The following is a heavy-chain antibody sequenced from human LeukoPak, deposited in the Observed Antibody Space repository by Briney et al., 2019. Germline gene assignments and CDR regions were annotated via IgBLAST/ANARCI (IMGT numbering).Heavy chain of an antibody. CDR3: ARFFGRGGDY. D-gene: IGHD3/OR15-3a*01. CDR1: GDSISSSYYY. Sequence: SETLSLTCTVSGDSISSSYYYWGWIRQPPGRGLEWIGSMFYSGSTYYNPSLKSRVTISVDTSKNQFSLKLSSVTAADTAVYYCARFFGRGGDYWGQGTLVTVSS. V-gene: IGHV4-39*07. CDR2: MFYSGST. J-gene: IGHJ4*02.